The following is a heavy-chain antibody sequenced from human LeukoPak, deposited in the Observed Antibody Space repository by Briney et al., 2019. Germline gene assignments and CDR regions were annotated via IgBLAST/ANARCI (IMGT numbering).Heavy chain of an antibody. J-gene: IGHJ4*02. V-gene: IGHV1-2*02. Sequence: GASVKVSCKASGYTFTDYNIHWVRHAPGQELERMVWINPKIGGTNYAQKFQGRVTMTRDTSISTAYMELSRLRSDDTAVYYCATIAVTVLGDYWGQGTLVTVSS. CDR3: ATIAVTVLGDY. CDR2: INPKIGGT. D-gene: IGHD6-19*01. CDR1: GYTFTDYN.